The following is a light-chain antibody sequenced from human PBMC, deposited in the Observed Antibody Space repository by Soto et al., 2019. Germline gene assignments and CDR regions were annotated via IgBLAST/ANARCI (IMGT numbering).Light chain of an antibody. CDR1: QSLLHSNGYNY. CDR2: LGS. V-gene: IGKV2-28*01. Sequence: DIVMTQSPLSLPVTPGEPASISCRSSQSLLHSNGYNYLDWYLQKPGQSPQLLIYLGSNRASGVPDRFSGGGSGTDFTLKISRVEAEDVGVYYCMQALQTPPWTFGQGTKLEIK. J-gene: IGKJ2*02. CDR3: MQALQTPPWT.